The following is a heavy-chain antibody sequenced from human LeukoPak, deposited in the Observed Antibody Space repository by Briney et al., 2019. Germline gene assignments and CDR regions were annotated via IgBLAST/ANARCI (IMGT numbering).Heavy chain of an antibody. D-gene: IGHD6-19*01. CDR3: ARDSSSGWGHFDY. V-gene: IGHV3-33*05. Sequence: SCKASGYTFTSYHMHWVRQAPGKGLEWVAVISYDGSNKYYADSVKGRFTISRDNAKNSLYLQMNSLRAEDTAVYYCARDSSSGWGHFDYWGQGTLVTVSS. J-gene: IGHJ4*02. CDR2: ISYDGSNK. CDR1: GYTFTSYH.